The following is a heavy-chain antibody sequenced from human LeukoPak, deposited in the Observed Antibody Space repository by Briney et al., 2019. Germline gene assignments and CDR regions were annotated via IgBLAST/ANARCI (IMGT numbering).Heavy chain of an antibody. V-gene: IGHV3-30*18. CDR2: ISYDGSNK. J-gene: IGHJ4*02. CDR1: GFTFSSYG. D-gene: IGHD3-3*01. CDR3: AKDKGVAGHDY. Sequence: PGGSLRLSCAASGFTFSSYGMHWVRQAPGKGLEWVAVISYDGSNKYYADSVKGRFTISRDNSKNTLYLQMNSLRAEDTAVYYCAKDKGVAGHDYWGQGTLVTVSS.